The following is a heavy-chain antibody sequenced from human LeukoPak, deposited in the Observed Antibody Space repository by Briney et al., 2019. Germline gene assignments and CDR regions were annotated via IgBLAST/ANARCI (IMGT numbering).Heavy chain of an antibody. CDR2: ISWNSGSI. CDR1: GFTFDDYA. CDR3: AKQGGHDFWSGLSMDV. D-gene: IGHD3-3*01. Sequence: GRSLRLSCAASGFTFDDYAMHWVRQAPGKGLEWVSGISWNSGSIGYADSVKGRFTISRDNAKNSLYLQMNSLRAEDMALYYCAKQGGHDFWSGLSMDVWGKGTTVTVSS. J-gene: IGHJ6*03. V-gene: IGHV3-9*03.